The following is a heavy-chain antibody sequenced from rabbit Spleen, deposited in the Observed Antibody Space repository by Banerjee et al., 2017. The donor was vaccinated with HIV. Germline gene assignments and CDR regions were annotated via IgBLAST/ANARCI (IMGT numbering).Heavy chain of an antibody. CDR1: GFSFSDRDV. CDR3: ARDLPGAIGWNFYL. J-gene: IGHJ6*01. CDR2: INTATGKP. V-gene: IGHV1S45*01. D-gene: IGHD3-1*01. Sequence: QEQLEESGGGLVKPEGSLTLTCKASGFSFSDRDVMCWVRQAPGKGLEWIACINTATGKPVYSTWAKGRFTVSTTSSTMVTLQMTSLTAADTATYFCARDLPGAIGWNFYLWGPGTLVTVS.